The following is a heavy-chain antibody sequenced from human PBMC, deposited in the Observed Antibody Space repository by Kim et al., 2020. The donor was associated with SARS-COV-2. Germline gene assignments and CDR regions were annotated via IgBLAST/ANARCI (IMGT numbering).Heavy chain of an antibody. D-gene: IGHD2-15*01. V-gene: IGHV1-18*01. J-gene: IGHJ6*02. CDR2: ISTFNGNT. CDR1: GYTFSTYG. Sequence: ASVKVSCKAAGYTFSTYGISWVRQAPGQGLEWLGWISTFNGNTHYAQKFQGRVTMTTDTSTSTAYMELRSLRSDDSAVYYCASSNTRGQYYYFYYGMDVWGQGTTVTVSS. CDR3: ASSNTRGQYYYFYYGMDV.